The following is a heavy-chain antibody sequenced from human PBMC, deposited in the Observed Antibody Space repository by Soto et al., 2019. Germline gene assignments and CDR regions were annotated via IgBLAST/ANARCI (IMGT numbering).Heavy chain of an antibody. V-gene: IGHV4-30-4*01. CDR3: GREGALPGGVTGGYYGMDV. J-gene: IGHJ6*02. D-gene: IGHD1-26*01. Sequence: PSETLSLTCTVSGGSISSGDYYWSWIRQPPGKGLEWIGYIYYSGSTYYNPSLKSRVTISVDTSKNQFSLKLSSVTPADTAVYYCGREGALPGGVTGGYYGMDVWGQGTTVTVSS. CDR1: GGSISSGDYY. CDR2: IYYSGST.